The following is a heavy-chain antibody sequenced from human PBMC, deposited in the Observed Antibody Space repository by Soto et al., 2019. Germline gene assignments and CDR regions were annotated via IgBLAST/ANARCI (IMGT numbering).Heavy chain of an antibody. CDR3: MTISPPRYYYYGMDV. CDR2: IRSKANSYAT. CDR1: GFTFSGSA. J-gene: IGHJ6*02. Sequence: GGYLRLSCAASGFTFSGSAMHWVRQASGKGLEWFGRIRSKANSYATLFAASVKGRFTISRDDSKNTAYLQMNSLKTEDTALYYCMTISPPRYYYYGMDVWGQGTTVTVSS. V-gene: IGHV3-73*01. D-gene: IGHD4-17*01.